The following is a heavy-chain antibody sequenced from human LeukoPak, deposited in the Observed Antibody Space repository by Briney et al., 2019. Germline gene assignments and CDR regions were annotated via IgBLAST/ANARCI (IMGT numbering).Heavy chain of an antibody. D-gene: IGHD3-10*01. J-gene: IGHJ4*02. CDR3: ARVGRSRITMVRGLYDY. V-gene: IGHV3-7*01. CDR2: IKQDGSEK. CDR1: GFTFDDYG. Sequence: GGSLRLSCAASGFTFDDYGMSWVRQAPGKGLEWVANIKQDGSEKYYVDSVKGRFTISRDNAKNSLYLQMNSLRAEDTAVYYCARVGRSRITMVRGLYDYWGQGTLVTVSS.